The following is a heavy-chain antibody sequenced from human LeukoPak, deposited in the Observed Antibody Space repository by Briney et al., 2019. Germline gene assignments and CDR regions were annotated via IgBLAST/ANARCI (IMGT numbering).Heavy chain of an antibody. CDR3: ARDQLYYGY. V-gene: IGHV4-59*01. CDR2: IYYTGST. CDR1: GGSISGYY. D-gene: IGHD2-2*01. Sequence: PSETLSLTCTVSGGSISGYYWSWIRQPPGKGLEWIGYIYYTGSTNYNPSLKSRVTISVDTSKNQLSLKMTSVTAADTAVYYCARDQLYYGYWGQGTRVTVSS. J-gene: IGHJ4*02.